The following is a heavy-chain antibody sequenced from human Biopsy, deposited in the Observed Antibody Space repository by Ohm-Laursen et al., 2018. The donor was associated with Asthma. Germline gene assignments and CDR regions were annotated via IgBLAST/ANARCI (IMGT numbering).Heavy chain of an antibody. Sequence: SLRLSCSASGFTFSSSAMAWVRQAPGKGLEWVSTISGSSIIIHYGGSVKGRFTVSRDNSKNTMYLVMDSLRPEDTAVYYCARDVDLRSVYWGQGTLVTVSS. V-gene: IGHV3-23*01. J-gene: IGHJ4*02. CDR2: ISGSSIII. D-gene: IGHD2-15*01. CDR1: GFTFSSSA. CDR3: ARDVDLRSVY.